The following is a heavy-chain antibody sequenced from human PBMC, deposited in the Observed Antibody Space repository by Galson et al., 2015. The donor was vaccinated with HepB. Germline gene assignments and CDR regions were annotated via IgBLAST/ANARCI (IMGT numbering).Heavy chain of an antibody. CDR2: IYPDDSDA. V-gene: IGHV5-51*01. J-gene: IGHJ6*02. Sequence: QSGAEVKKPGESLKISCKASGYRFSTYWIGWVRQMPGKGLEWMGIIYPDDSDARYSPSFQGQVTISADRSISTAYLHWGSLKASDTAIYYCARRNYYFYGMDVWGQGTTVTVSS. CDR3: ARRNYYFYGMDV. CDR1: GYRFSTYW.